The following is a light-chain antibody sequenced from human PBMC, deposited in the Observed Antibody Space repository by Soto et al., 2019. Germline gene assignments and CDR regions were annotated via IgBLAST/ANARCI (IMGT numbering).Light chain of an antibody. CDR3: QQYKNYLT. J-gene: IGKJ1*01. V-gene: IGKV1-33*01. CDR1: QDISNY. CDR2: DAS. Sequence: DIQMTQSPSSLSASVGDRVTITCQASQDISNYLNWYQQKPGKAPKLLIYDASSLESGVPSRFSGSGSGTQFTLTISSLQPDDFATYYCQQYKNYLTFGQGTKVDIK.